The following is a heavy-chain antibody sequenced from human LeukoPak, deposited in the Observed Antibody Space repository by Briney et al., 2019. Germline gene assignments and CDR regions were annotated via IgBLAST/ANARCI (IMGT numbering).Heavy chain of an antibody. CDR3: ATPLDYYDRSDSHGGGD. V-gene: IGHV3-7*03. D-gene: IGHD3-22*01. CDR2: IKHDGSEK. CDR1: GFTFSRHW. Sequence: GGSLRLSCAASGFTFSRHWMTWVRQAPGKGLEWVANIKHDGSEKNYVDSVKGRFTISRDNAKNSLYLQMNSLRAEDTAVYYCATPLDYYDRSDSHGGGDGGQGTLVTVSS. J-gene: IGHJ4*02.